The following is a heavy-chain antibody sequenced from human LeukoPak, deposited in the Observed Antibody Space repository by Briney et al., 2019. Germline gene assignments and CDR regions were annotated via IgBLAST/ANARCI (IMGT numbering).Heavy chain of an antibody. D-gene: IGHD3-3*01. CDR3: ARVYDFWSGNLYNYYYMDV. CDR1: TDSIGTDY. V-gene: IGHV4-4*07. Sequence: PSETLSLTCTFSTDSIGTDYWSWIRQPAGKGLEWIGRIYTSGSTSYNPSLKSRVTISVDKSKNQFSLKLSSVTAADTAVYYCARVYDFWSGNLYNYYYMDVWGKGTTVTVSS. CDR2: IYTSGST. J-gene: IGHJ6*03.